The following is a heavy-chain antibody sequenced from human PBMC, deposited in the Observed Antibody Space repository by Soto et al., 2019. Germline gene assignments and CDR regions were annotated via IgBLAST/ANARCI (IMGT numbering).Heavy chain of an antibody. D-gene: IGHD2-2*01. Sequence: PSETLSLTCTVSGGSISSGGYYWSWIRQHPGKGLEWIGYIYYSGSTYYNPSLKSRVTISVDTSKNQFSLKLSSVTAADTAVYYCARALSSYYYYMDVWGKGTTVTVSS. CDR3: ARALSSYYYYMDV. CDR1: GGSISSGGYY. CDR2: IYYSGST. V-gene: IGHV4-31*03. J-gene: IGHJ6*03.